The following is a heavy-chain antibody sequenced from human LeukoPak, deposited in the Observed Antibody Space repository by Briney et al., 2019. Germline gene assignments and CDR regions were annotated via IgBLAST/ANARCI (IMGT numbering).Heavy chain of an antibody. D-gene: IGHD3-22*01. V-gene: IGHV4-39*01. Sequence: PSETLSLTCTVSGGSISSSSYYWGWIRQPPGKGLEWIGSIYYSGSTYYNPSLKSRVTISVDTSKNQFSLKLSSVTAADTAVYYCARGLNYYDSSGYQSSWFDPWGQGTLVTVSS. CDR2: IYYSGST. CDR3: ARGLNYYDSSGYQSSWFDP. CDR1: GGSISSSSYY. J-gene: IGHJ5*02.